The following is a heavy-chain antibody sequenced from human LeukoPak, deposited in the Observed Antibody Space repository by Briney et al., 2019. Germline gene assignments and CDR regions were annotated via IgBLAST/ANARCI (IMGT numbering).Heavy chain of an antibody. J-gene: IGHJ4*02. CDR3: GKTTTGYSSGRYPGWPVDY. CDR2: IFGSGGSA. Sequence: GGSLRLSCAASGFTFNSYAMSWVRQAPGKGLEWVSGIFGSGGSAHYADSVKGRFTISRDNSKNTVYLQMDSLRVEDTAVYYCGKTTTGYSSGRYPGWPVDYWGQGTLVTVSS. V-gene: IGHV3-23*01. CDR1: GFTFNSYA. D-gene: IGHD6-19*01.